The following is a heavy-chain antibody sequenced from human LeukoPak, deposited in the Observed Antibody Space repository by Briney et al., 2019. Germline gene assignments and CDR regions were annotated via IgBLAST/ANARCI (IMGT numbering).Heavy chain of an antibody. CDR1: GGSFSRYY. D-gene: IGHD6-25*01. J-gene: IGHJ4*02. V-gene: IGHV4-34*01. CDR2: INHSGST. Sequence: PSETLSLTCAVSGGSFSRYYWSWIRQPPGKGLEWIGEINHSGSTNYNPSLKSRVTISIDMFKKQFSLKLNSVTAADTAVYYCARHLNSSGNYWGQGTLVTVSS. CDR3: ARHLNSSGNY.